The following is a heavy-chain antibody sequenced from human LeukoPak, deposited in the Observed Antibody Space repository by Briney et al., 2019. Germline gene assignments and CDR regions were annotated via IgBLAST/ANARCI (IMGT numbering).Heavy chain of an antibody. CDR1: GFTFNTFG. CDR2: ISSDATNT. Sequence: PGGSLRLSCAASGFTFNTFGMHWVRQAPGKGLEWVAVISSDATNTYYTDSGRGRFTISRDNSKSTVHLQMNNLRLEDTAVYCCAQDLEGVRQIINYFFYYYGMDVWGEGTTVTVSS. J-gene: IGHJ6*04. D-gene: IGHD2/OR15-2a*01. V-gene: IGHV3-30*18. CDR3: AQDLEGVRQIINYFFYYYGMDV.